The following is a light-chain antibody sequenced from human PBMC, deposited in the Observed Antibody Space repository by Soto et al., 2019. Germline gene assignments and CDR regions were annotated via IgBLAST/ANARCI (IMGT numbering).Light chain of an antibody. Sequence: QSALTQPASVSGSPGQSITVSGTGTSSDVGSYNLVSWYQQHPGKAPKLMIHEGSKRPSGVSNRFSGSKSGNTASLTISGLQAEDEAYYYCCSYAGSSIWVFGGGTKLTVL. CDR2: EGS. CDR1: SSDVGSYNL. J-gene: IGLJ3*02. CDR3: CSYAGSSIWV. V-gene: IGLV2-23*01.